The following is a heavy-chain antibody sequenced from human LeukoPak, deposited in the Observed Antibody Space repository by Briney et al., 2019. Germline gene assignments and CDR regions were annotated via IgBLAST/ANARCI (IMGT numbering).Heavy chain of an antibody. J-gene: IGHJ4*02. Sequence: GGSLRLSCAASGFTFSSYAMSWVRQAPGKGLEWVSGISGSGGSTYYADSVKGRFTISRDNSKNTLYLQMNSLRAEDTAVYYCARDDVYCTSTSCYDAFDYWGQGTLVTVSS. D-gene: IGHD2-2*01. CDR2: ISGSGGST. V-gene: IGHV3-23*01. CDR3: ARDDVYCTSTSCYDAFDY. CDR1: GFTFSSYA.